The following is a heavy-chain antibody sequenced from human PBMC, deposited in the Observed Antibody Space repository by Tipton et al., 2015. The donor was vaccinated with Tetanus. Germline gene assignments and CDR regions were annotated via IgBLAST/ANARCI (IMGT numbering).Heavy chain of an antibody. V-gene: IGHV3-23*01. CDR2: ISGSDGST. CDR1: GFTFSSYA. D-gene: IGHD3-16*01. CDR3: AKVVSYDYVWGSPQFDP. J-gene: IGHJ5*02. Sequence: SLRLSCAASGFTFSSYAMSWVRQAPGKGLEWVSAISGSDGSTYYADSVKGRFTISRDNSKNTLYLQMNSLRAEDTAVYYCAKVVSYDYVWGSPQFDPWGQGTLVTVSS.